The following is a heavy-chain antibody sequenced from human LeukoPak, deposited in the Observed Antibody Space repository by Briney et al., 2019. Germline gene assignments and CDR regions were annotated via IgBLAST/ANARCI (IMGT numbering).Heavy chain of an antibody. CDR3: ASYCSSTSCLDAFDI. V-gene: IGHV4-59*01. Sequence: PSETLSLTCLLSGGSLSSYYWSWLRQPPGEGLEWIGYIYYRGSTNYNPSLKSRVTISVDTSKNQFSLKLSSVTAADTAVYYCASYCSSTSCLDAFDIWGQGTMVTVSS. D-gene: IGHD2-2*01. CDR1: GGSLSSYY. CDR2: IYYRGST. J-gene: IGHJ3*02.